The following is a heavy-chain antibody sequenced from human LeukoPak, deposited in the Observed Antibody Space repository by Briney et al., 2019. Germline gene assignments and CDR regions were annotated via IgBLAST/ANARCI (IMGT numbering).Heavy chain of an antibody. CDR3: ARVPSSVHPYYCYYMDV. CDR1: ACPFRSYS. J-gene: IGHJ6*03. V-gene: IGHV3-21*01. Sequence: GGPLDLSCEASACPFRSYSMNWVRQAPGKGLEGVSSISSSSSYIYYADSVKGRFTISRDNAKNSLYLQMNSLGAEDQAVYYCARVPSSVHPYYCYYMDVWGKGTTVAVSS. CDR2: ISSSSSYI.